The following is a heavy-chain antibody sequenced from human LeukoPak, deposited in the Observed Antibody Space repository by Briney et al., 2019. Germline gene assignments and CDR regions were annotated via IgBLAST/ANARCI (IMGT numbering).Heavy chain of an antibody. D-gene: IGHD4/OR15-4a*01. Sequence: SETLSLTCAVSGGSFSGYYWSWIRQPPGKGLEWIGEINHSGSTNYNPSLKSRVTISVDTSKNQFSLKLSSVTAADTAVYYCARANFWHYYYGMDVWGQGTTVTVSS. CDR2: INHSGST. J-gene: IGHJ6*02. CDR1: GGSFSGYY. CDR3: ARANFWHYYYGMDV. V-gene: IGHV4-34*01.